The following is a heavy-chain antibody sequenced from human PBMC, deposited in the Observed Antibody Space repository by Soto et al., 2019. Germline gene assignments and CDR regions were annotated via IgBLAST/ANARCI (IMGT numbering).Heavy chain of an antibody. CDR1: GGTFSSHS. Sequence: QVQLVQSGAEVKKPGSSVKVSCKASGGTFSSHSFTWVRQAPGQGLEWMGGVIPIFGTPNYAQKFQGRVTITAVASTNTAYMELSSLTSEDTAVYYCARDPLWFGELLSNYYYQALDVWGQGTTVTVSS. CDR2: VIPIFGTP. CDR3: ARDPLWFGELLSNYYYQALDV. J-gene: IGHJ6*02. D-gene: IGHD3-10*01. V-gene: IGHV1-69*01.